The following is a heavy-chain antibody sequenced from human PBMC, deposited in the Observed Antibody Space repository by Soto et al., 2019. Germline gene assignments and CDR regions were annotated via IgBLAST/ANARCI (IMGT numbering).Heavy chain of an antibody. CDR2: IIPILGIA. J-gene: IGHJ4*02. V-gene: IGHV1-69*02. CDR3: ARAFWSGYPTDY. D-gene: IGHD3-3*01. Sequence: QVQLVQSGAEVKKPGSSVKVSCKASGGTFSSYTISWVRQAPGQGLEWMGRIIPILGIANYAQKFQGRVMITADKSTSTAYMELSSLRSEDTAVYYCARAFWSGYPTDYWGQGTLVTVSS. CDR1: GGTFSSYT.